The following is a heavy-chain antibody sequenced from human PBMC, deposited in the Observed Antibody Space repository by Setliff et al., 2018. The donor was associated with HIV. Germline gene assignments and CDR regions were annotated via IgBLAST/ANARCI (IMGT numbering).Heavy chain of an antibody. V-gene: IGHV4-34*01. Sequence: SETLSLTCAVYGGAFGGYYWTWIRQSPGRGLEWIGEVNHKGVANYSPSLMRRATISADTSKNQFSLRLSSVTAADTATYYCAAPRGMSTILVYWGQGSLVTVSS. CDR3: AAPRGMSTILVY. CDR1: GGAFGGYY. D-gene: IGHD3-9*01. CDR2: VNHKGVA. J-gene: IGHJ4*02.